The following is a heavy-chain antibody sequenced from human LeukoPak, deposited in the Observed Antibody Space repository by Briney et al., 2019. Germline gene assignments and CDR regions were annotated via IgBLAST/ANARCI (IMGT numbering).Heavy chain of an antibody. CDR3: CRVAAPGTAVDY. CDR2: ISVYSGNT. Sequence: ASVKVSCKASGYMFTSYGIIWVRQAPGQGLEWMGWISVYSGNTNYAERLQGRVTMTTDTSTSTAYMELRSLRSDDTALYYCCRVAAPGTAVDYWGQGTLVTVSS. J-gene: IGHJ4*02. V-gene: IGHV1-18*01. D-gene: IGHD6-13*01. CDR1: GYMFTSYG.